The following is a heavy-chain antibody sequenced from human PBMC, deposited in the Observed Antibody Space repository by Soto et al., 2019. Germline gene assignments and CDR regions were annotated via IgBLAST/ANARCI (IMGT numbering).Heavy chain of an antibody. CDR2: IWYDGSNK. CDR1: GFTFSSYG. Sequence: QVQLVESGGGVVQPGRSLRLSCAASGFTFSSYGMHWVRQAPGKGLEWVAVIWYDGSNKYYADSVKGRFTISRDNSKNTLYLHMNSLRAEDTAVYYCARDNSTSCAFFDYWGQGTLVTVSS. D-gene: IGHD2-2*01. V-gene: IGHV3-33*01. CDR3: ARDNSTSCAFFDY. J-gene: IGHJ4*02.